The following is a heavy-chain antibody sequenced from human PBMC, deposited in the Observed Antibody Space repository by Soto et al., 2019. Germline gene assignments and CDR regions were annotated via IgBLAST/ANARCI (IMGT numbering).Heavy chain of an antibody. D-gene: IGHD4-17*01. CDR1: GDTLNYYA. J-gene: IGHJ4*02. V-gene: IGHV1-69*01. CDR3: ARATVLTFQADY. CDR2: IAPVLRST. Sequence: QVQLVQSGTEVKKPGSSVKVSCKAPGDTLNYYAIVWVRQAPGQGLEWVGGIAPVLRSTNYALKFQGRVKITADASPSTAFLEMSRLRSEDTGIYFCARATVLTFQADYWGQGTLVTVSS.